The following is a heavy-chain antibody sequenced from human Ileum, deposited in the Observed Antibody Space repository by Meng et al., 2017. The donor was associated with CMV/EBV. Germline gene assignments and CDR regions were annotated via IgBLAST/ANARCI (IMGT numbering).Heavy chain of an antibody. V-gene: IGHV3-21*01. CDR3: ARDNPWGDFWSGLLGYYGMDV. D-gene: IGHD3-3*01. Sequence: GESLKISCAASGFTFSSYSMNWVRQAPGKGLEWVSSISSSSSYIYYADSVKGRFTISRDNAKNSLYLQMNSLRAEDTAVYYCARDNPWGDFWSGLLGYYGMDVWGQGTTVTCSS. CDR1: GFTFSSYS. J-gene: IGHJ6*01. CDR2: ISSSSSYI.